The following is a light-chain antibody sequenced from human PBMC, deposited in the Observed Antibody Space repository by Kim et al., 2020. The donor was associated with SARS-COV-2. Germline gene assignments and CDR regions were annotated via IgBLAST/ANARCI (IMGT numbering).Light chain of an antibody. CDR1: QGSGSA. Sequence: GDRVTITCRASQGSGSALAWYQQKPGKAPKLLIYDASTLESGVPPRFSGSGSGTDFTLTISSLQPEDFATYYCQQFNNLFTFGQGTKLG. CDR2: DAS. CDR3: QQFNNLFT. J-gene: IGKJ2*01. V-gene: IGKV1D-13*01.